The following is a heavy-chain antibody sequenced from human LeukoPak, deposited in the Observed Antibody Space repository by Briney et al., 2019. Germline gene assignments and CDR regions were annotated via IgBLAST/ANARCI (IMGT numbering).Heavy chain of an antibody. D-gene: IGHD7-27*01. CDR2: MNPNSDNT. V-gene: IGHV1-8*01. CDR1: GYTFTGYD. Sequence: ASVKVSCKASGYTFTGYDINWVRQATGQGLEWMGWMNPNSDNTGYAQKFQGRVTMTRNTSISTAYMELSSLRSEDTAVYYCATGRATHDAFDIWGQGTMVTVSS. CDR3: ATGRATHDAFDI. J-gene: IGHJ3*02.